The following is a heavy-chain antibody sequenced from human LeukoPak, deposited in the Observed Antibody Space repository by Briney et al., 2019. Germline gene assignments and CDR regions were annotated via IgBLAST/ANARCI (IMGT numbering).Heavy chain of an antibody. V-gene: IGHV4-61*08. J-gene: IGHJ4*02. Sequence: SETLSLTCTVSGASFSSGGYYWSWIRQHPGKGLEWIGHIYSSGDTYYSPSLKSRVTISVDTSKNQFSLKLSSVTAADTAVYYCARAVAVAGPFDYWGQGTLVTVSS. CDR3: ARAVAVAGPFDY. D-gene: IGHD6-19*01. CDR2: IYSSGDT. CDR1: GASFSSGGYY.